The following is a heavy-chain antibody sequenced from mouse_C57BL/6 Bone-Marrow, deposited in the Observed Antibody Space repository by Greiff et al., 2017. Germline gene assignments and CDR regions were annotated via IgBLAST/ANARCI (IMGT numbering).Heavy chain of an antibody. V-gene: IGHV1-54*01. J-gene: IGHJ3*01. CDR1: GYAFTNYL. Sequence: QVLLQQSGAELVRPGTSVKVSCKASGYAFTNYLIEWVKQRPGQGLEWIGVINPGSGGTNYNEKFKGKATLAADKSSSTAYMQLSSLTSEDSAVYFCARDGIHFAYWGQGTLVTVSA. CDR2: INPGSGGT. CDR3: ARDGIHFAY.